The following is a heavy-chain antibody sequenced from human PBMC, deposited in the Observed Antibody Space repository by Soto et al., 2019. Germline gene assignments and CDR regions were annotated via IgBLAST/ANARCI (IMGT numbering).Heavy chain of an antibody. CDR1: GYTFTNYY. J-gene: IGHJ3*02. V-gene: IGHV1-46*01. Sequence: ASVKVSCKASGYTFTNYYIHWVRQAPGQGLEWMGRINPTGGNTNYSQKFQGRVTITMDTSASTAYMELSSLRFEDTAVYYWARDRWNRLAFDIWGQGTMVTVSS. CDR3: ARDRWNRLAFDI. D-gene: IGHD1-1*01. CDR2: INPTGGNT.